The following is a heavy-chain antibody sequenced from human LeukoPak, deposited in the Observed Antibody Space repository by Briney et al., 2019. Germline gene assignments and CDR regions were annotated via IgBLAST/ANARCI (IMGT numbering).Heavy chain of an antibody. D-gene: IGHD1-26*01. CDR1: GFTFSSYG. Sequence: GGSLRLSCAASGFTFSSYGMHWVRRAPGKGLEWVAVIWYDGSNKYYADSVKGRFTISRDNSKNTLYLQMNSLRAEDTAVYYCARYSGSYNDDAFDIWGQGTMVTVSS. V-gene: IGHV3-33*01. CDR2: IWYDGSNK. J-gene: IGHJ3*02. CDR3: ARYSGSYNDDAFDI.